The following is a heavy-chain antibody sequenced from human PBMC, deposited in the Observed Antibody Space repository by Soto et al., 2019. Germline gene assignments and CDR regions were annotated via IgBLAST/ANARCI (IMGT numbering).Heavy chain of an antibody. CDR1: GLTFSRAD. D-gene: IGHD2-2*01. J-gene: IGHJ6*03. CDR2: IGGSTGST. Sequence: GGSLRLSCVVSGLTFSRADLSWVRQPPGKGLEWVSEIGGSTGSTYYADSVRGRFFISRDNSKNTLHLQMNSLRVEDTAVYYCVKDTSSSPYYMDVWGKGTTVTVSS. V-gene: IGHV3-23*01. CDR3: VKDTSSSPYYMDV.